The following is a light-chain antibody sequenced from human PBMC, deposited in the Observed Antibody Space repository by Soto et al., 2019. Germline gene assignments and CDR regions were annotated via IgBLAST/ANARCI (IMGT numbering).Light chain of an antibody. V-gene: IGKV1-27*01. CDR2: AAS. CDR1: QDISNY. J-gene: IGKJ5*01. Sequence: DIQLTQPPSSLPASVGDRVTITCRASQDISNYLACFQQTVPNVLIYAASTLQSGVPSRFSGWGSGTDFTLTITGLQPEDVATDYCQNYISAPITFGQGTRLEIK. CDR3: QNYISAPIT.